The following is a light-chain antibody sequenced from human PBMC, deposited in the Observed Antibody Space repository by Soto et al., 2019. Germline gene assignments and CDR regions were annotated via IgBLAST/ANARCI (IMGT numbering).Light chain of an antibody. J-gene: IGLJ1*01. CDR3: AAWDDTSSSV. CDR1: SSNIGRNT. V-gene: IGLV1-44*01. CDR2: TND. Sequence: QSVLTRPLSASGTPGHRVIISCSGGSSNIGRNTVNWYQHLPGTAPRLLIYTNDQRPSGVPDRFSGSKSGTSASLAISGLQSEDEADYYCAAWDDTSSSVFGTGTKVTVL.